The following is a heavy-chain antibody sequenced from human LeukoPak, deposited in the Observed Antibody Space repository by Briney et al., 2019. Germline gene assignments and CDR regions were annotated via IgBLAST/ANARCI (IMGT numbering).Heavy chain of an antibody. CDR1: GGSISSDDYC. V-gene: IGHV4-31*03. D-gene: IGHD3-10*01. CDR3: ARGDGSGSGRWFDP. Sequence: PSETLSLTCSVSGGSISSDDYCWNWIRQHPGKGLEWIGYIYYSGSTYYNPSLKSRVALSVDTSKNQFSLNLNFVTAADTALYYCARGDGSGSGRWFDPWGQGTLITVSS. CDR2: IYYSGST. J-gene: IGHJ5*02.